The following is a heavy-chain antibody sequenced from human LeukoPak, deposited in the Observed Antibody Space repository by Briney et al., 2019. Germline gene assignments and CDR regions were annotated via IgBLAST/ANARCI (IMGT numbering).Heavy chain of an antibody. D-gene: IGHD2-15*01. V-gene: IGHV3-23*01. J-gene: IGHJ4*02. CDR3: AKKLPDASSYFDF. CDR1: GLTLSNYD. CDR2: SIGSGGYR. Sequence: GGSLRLSCVASGLTLSNYDTTWVRQAPGKGLEYVSSIGSGGYRFYCGSVKGRFSISRHNSQNTVYLQMTSLRREDTAIYFCAKKLPDASSYFDFWGQGILVTVSS.